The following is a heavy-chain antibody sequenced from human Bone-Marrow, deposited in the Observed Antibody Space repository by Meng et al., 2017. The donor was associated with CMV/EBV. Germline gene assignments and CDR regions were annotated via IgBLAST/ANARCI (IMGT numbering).Heavy chain of an antibody. CDR1: GFTFSSYW. CDR3: ARADGSEYSSSSGLGGIDY. CDR2: IKQDGSEK. V-gene: IGHV3-7*01. Sequence: GGSLRLSCAASGFTFSSYWMSWVRQAPGKGLEWVANIKQDGSEKYYVDSVKGRFTISRDNAKNSLYLQMNSLRAEDTAVYYCARADGSEYSSSSGLGGIDYWGQGTLVTVSS. D-gene: IGHD6-6*01. J-gene: IGHJ4*02.